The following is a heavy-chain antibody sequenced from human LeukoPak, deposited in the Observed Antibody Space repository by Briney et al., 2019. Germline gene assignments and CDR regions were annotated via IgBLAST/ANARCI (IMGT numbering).Heavy chain of an antibody. CDR3: ARQTGSGLFILP. D-gene: IGHD3/OR15-3a*01. CDR2: IYYTGNT. CDR1: GGSISSYY. V-gene: IGHV4-39*01. J-gene: IGHJ4*02. Sequence: SETLSLTCTVSGGSISSYYWSWIRQPPGKGLEWIGSIYYTGNTYYNASLKSQVSISIDTSKNQFSLRLTSVTAADTAVYFCARQTGSGLFILPGGQGTLVTVSS.